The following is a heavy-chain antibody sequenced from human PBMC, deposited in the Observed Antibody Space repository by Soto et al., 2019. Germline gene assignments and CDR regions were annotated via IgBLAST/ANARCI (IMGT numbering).Heavy chain of an antibody. CDR1: WYTLTGCY. CDR3: ERERLQVISDGMDV. CDR2: INPETGGT. J-gene: IGHJ6*02. Sequence: ASVKVSCKASWYTLTGCYVHWVRESPGQGLEWMGWINPETGGTIYAQRFQGRVTLSRDTSINTAYLELRSLRFDDAAVYFSERERLQVISDGMDVCAQGTTVPVSS. V-gene: IGHV1-2*02. D-gene: IGHD2-21*01.